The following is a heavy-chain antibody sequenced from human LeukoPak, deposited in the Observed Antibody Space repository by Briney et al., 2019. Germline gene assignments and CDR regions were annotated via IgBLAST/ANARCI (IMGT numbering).Heavy chain of an antibody. D-gene: IGHD3-3*01. J-gene: IGHJ4*02. Sequence: GESLKISCKASGYSFTSNFIGWVRQMPGKGLEWMGIIYPDDSDTRYSPSFQGQVTTSADKSINTAYLQWSSLKASDTAMYYCARVAHGGTATVFGFDYWGQGTLVTVSS. CDR3: ARVAHGGTATVFGFDY. CDR2: IYPDDSDT. V-gene: IGHV5-51*01. CDR1: GYSFTSNF.